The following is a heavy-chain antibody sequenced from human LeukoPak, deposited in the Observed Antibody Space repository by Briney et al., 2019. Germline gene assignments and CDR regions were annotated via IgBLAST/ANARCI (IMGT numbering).Heavy chain of an antibody. CDR3: TTWYYYDSSGFDY. CDR1: GVTSTNAW. D-gene: IGHD3-22*01. J-gene: IGHJ4*02. Sequence: PGGTLRLSCAPSGVTSTNAWMSWVPQAPGEGLGWGGRIKSKTDGGTTDYAAPVKGRFTISRDDSKNTLYLQMNSLNTEDTAVYYCTTWYYYDSSGFDYWGQGTLVTVSS. CDR2: IKSKTDGGTT. V-gene: IGHV3-15*01.